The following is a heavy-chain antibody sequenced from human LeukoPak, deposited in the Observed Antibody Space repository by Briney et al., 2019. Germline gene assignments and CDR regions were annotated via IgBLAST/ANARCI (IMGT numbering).Heavy chain of an antibody. D-gene: IGHD3-16*01. CDR2: IIPSFGTA. CDR1: GGTFNTSP. CDR3: ASEGRPYYSTSGSHVYMAYSYIDV. J-gene: IGHJ6*03. V-gene: IGHV1-69*13. Sequence: GASVKVSCKASGGTFNTSPLSWLRQAPGQGPEWMGGIIPSFGTANYAQKFQDRVTITADASSSTAYMELSSLRSEDTAVYYCASEGRPYYSTSGSHVYMAYSYIDVWGKGTTVIVSS.